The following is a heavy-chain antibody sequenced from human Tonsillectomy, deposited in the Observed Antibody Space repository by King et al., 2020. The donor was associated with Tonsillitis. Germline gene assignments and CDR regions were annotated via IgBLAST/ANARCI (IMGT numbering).Heavy chain of an antibody. Sequence: VQLVESGGGVVQPGGSLRLSCAASGFTFSSYGMHWVRQAPGKGLEWVAFIRYDGSKKYYEDPVKGRFTISRDNSKNTLYLQMNSLRADDTAVYYCAKDPTGGWFGEELNYFDYWGQGTLVTVSS. CDR3: AKDPTGGWFGEELNYFDY. V-gene: IGHV3-30*02. CDR2: IRYDGSKK. D-gene: IGHD3-10*01. CDR1: GFTFSSYG. J-gene: IGHJ4*02.